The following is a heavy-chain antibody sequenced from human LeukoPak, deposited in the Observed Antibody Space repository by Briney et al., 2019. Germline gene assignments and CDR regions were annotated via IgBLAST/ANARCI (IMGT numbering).Heavy chain of an antibody. D-gene: IGHD5-18*01. CDR3: AKDRRYSYGRTIDY. Sequence: PGGSLRLSCAASGFTFSSYGMHWVRQAPGKGLEWVAVISYDGSNKYYADSVKGRFTISRDNSKNTLYLQMNSLRAEDTAVYYCAKDRRYSYGRTIDYWGQGTLVTVSS. J-gene: IGHJ4*02. CDR1: GFTFSSYG. V-gene: IGHV3-30*18. CDR2: ISYDGSNK.